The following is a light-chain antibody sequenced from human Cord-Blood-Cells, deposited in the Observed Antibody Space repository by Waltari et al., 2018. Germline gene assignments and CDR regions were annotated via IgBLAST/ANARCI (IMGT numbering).Light chain of an antibody. CDR1: SRDVGGYNL. V-gene: IGLV2-23*01. Sequence: QSALTQPASVSGSTGQSITISCTGTSRDVGGYNLVSCYHQHPGKAPKHMIYEGSKRPSGVSNRFSGSKSCNTASLTISGLQAEDEADYYCCSYAGSSTYVFGTGTNVTVL. CDR2: EGS. J-gene: IGLJ1*01. CDR3: CSYAGSSTYV.